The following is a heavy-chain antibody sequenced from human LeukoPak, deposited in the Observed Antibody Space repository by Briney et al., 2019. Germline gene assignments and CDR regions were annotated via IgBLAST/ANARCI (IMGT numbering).Heavy chain of an antibody. V-gene: IGHV4-59*08. CDR1: GGSNY. D-gene: IGHD1-20*01. CDR2: IHYTGSP. Sequence: SETLSLTCTVSGGSNYWSWIRQPPGKGLEWIAYIHYTGSPNYNPSLKSRVTISIDTSKNQFSLKLNSVTAADTAVYYCARHSNWNGGVDWFDPWGQGTQVTVSS. J-gene: IGHJ5*02. CDR3: ARHSNWNGGVDWFDP.